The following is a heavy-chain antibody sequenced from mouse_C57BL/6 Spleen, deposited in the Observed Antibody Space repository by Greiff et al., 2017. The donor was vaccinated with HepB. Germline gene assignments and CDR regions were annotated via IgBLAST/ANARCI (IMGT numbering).Heavy chain of an antibody. D-gene: IGHD1-1*01. CDR2: ISSGSSTI. CDR1: GFTFSDYG. V-gene: IGHV5-17*01. Sequence: EVQVVESGGGLVKPGGSLKLSCAASGFTFSDYGMHWVRQAPEKGLEWVAYISSGSSTIYYADTVKGRFTISRDNAKNTLFLQMTSLRSEDTAMYYCATYYCGSSYAMDYWGQGTSVTVSS. CDR3: ATYYCGSSYAMDY. J-gene: IGHJ4*01.